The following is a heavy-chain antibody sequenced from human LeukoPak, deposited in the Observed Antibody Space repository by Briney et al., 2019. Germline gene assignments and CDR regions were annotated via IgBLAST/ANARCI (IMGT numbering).Heavy chain of an antibody. J-gene: IGHJ4*02. CDR2: INHSGST. CDR1: GGSFSGYH. CDR3: ARGGSGSYPPPLRY. D-gene: IGHD1-26*01. V-gene: IGHV4-34*01. Sequence: SETLSLTCAVYGGSFSGYHWSWIRQPPGKGLEWIGEINHSGSTNYNPSLKSRVTISVDTSKNQFSLKLSSVTAADTAVYYCARGGSGSYPPPLRYWGQGTLVTVSS.